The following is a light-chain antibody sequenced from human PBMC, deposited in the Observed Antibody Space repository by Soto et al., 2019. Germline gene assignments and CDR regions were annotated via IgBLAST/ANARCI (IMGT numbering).Light chain of an antibody. V-gene: IGLV2-14*01. CDR3: SSYTSSSPYV. CDR2: EVS. CDR1: SSDVGGYNY. J-gene: IGLJ1*01. Sequence: QSALTQPASVSGSPGQSITFSSTGTSSDVGGYNYVSCYQQHPGKAPKLMIYEVSNRPSGVSNRFSGSKSGNTASLTISGLQAEDEADYYCSSYTSSSPYVFGTGTKLTVL.